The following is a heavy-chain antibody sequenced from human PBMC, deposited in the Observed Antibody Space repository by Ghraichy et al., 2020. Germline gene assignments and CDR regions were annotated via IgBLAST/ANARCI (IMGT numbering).Heavy chain of an antibody. V-gene: IGHV3-21*01. CDR1: GFTFSSYS. D-gene: IGHD3-9*01. J-gene: IGHJ4*02. Sequence: GGSLRLSCAASGFTFSSYSMNWVRQAPGKGLEWVSSIKSSGSYTYYADSVKGRFTISRDNAKNSLYLQMNSLRAEDTAVYYCARIPRYDYLTGEDYWGQGTLVFVSS. CDR2: IKSSGSYT. CDR3: ARIPRYDYLTGEDY.